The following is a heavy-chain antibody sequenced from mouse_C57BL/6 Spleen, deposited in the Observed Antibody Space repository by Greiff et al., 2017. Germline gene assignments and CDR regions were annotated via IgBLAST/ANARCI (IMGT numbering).Heavy chain of an antibody. J-gene: IGHJ2*01. D-gene: IGHD1-1*01. Sequence: QVQLMESGAELVRPGASVKMSCKASGYTFTGYKMHWVKQRPGQGLEWIGYINPSSGCTNYNQKFKDKATLTADKSSSTAYMQLSSLTSEDSAVYYFASSTTSVFDYWGQGTTLTVSS. CDR1: GYTFTGYK. CDR3: ASSTTSVFDY. V-gene: IGHV1-4*01. CDR2: INPSSGCT.